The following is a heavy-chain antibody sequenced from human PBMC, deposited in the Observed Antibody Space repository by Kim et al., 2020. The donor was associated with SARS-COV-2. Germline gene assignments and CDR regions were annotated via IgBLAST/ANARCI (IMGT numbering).Heavy chain of an antibody. CDR3: ARISVVPAAIIKYGMDV. CDR2: ISYDGSNK. Sequence: GGSLRLSCAASGFTFSSYAMHWVRQAPGKGLEWVAVISYDGSNKYYADSVKGRFTISRDNSKNTLYLQMNSLRAEDTAVYYCARISVVPAAIIKYGMDVWGQGTTVTVSS. J-gene: IGHJ6*02. D-gene: IGHD2-2*01. V-gene: IGHV3-30-3*01. CDR1: GFTFSSYA.